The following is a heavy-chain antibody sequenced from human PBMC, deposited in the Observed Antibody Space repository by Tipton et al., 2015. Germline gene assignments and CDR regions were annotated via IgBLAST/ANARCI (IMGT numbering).Heavy chain of an antibody. J-gene: IGHJ4*02. CDR2: ISPSGGDT. D-gene: IGHD3-9*01. CDR3: AKGGYFATTGYNY. Sequence: SLRLSCAASGFTFSSYAMSWVRQAPGKGLEWVSAISPSGGDTYYVDSVKGRFTISRDNSKNTLYLQLSTLRVEDTAVYYCAKGGYFATTGYNYWGQGTLVTVSS. CDR1: GFTFSSYA. V-gene: IGHV3-23*01.